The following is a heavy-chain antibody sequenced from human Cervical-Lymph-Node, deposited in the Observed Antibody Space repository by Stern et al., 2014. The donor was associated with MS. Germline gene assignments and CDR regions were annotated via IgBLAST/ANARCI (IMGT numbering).Heavy chain of an antibody. CDR3: ARDGTNGYFDF. Sequence: QVQLVQSGAEVKQPGASVKFSCKTSGYDFTSYAINWLRQAPGQRLEWMGWISPGNGNTKYSQNFQGRVTFTRDTSTSTVYVELRSLRSEDTAVFYCARDGTNGYFDFWGQGALVTVSS. J-gene: IGHJ4*02. CDR2: ISPGNGNT. D-gene: IGHD2-8*01. V-gene: IGHV1-3*01. CDR1: GYDFTSYA.